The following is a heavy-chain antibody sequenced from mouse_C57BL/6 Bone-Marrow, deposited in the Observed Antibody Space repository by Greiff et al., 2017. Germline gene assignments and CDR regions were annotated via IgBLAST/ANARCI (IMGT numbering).Heavy chain of an antibody. CDR3: TRGYDYDGADY. CDR1: GFTFSSYA. J-gene: IGHJ4*01. D-gene: IGHD2-4*01. V-gene: IGHV5-9-1*02. CDR2: ISSGGDYI. Sequence: EVQGVESGEGLVKPGGSLKLSCAASGFTFSSYAMSWVRQTPEKRLEWVAYISSGGDYIYYADTVKGRFTISRDNARNTLYLQMSSLKSEDTAMYYCTRGYDYDGADYWGQGTSVTVSS.